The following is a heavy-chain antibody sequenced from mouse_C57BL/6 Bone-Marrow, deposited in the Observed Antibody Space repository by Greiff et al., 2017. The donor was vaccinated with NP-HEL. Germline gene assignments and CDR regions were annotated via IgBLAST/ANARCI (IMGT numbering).Heavy chain of an antibody. J-gene: IGHJ1*03. CDR1: GYTFTSYW. CDR2: IHPNSGNT. CDR3: AREGGYYEYFDV. V-gene: IGHV1-64*01. Sequence: QVQLQQPGAELVKPGASVKLSCKASGYTFTSYWMHWVKQRPGQGLEWIGMIHPNSGNTNYNEKFKSKATLTVDKSSSTAYMQLSSLTSEDSAVYYCAREGGYYEYFDVWGTGTTVTVSS. D-gene: IGHD2-3*01.